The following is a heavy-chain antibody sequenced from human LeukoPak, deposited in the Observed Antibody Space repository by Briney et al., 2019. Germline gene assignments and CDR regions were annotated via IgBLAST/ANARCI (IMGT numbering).Heavy chain of an antibody. Sequence: GGSLRLSCAASGFTFDDYAMHWVRQAPGKGLEWVSGISWNSGSIGYADSVKGRFTISRDNAKNSPYLQMNSLRAEDMALYYCAKDFYGDYIGYFDLWGRGTLVTVSS. D-gene: IGHD4-17*01. CDR3: AKDFYGDYIGYFDL. J-gene: IGHJ2*01. CDR2: ISWNSGSI. CDR1: GFTFDDYA. V-gene: IGHV3-9*03.